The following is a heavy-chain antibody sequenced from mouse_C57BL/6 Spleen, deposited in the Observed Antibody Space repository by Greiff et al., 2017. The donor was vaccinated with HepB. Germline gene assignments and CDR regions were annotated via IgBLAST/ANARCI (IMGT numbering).Heavy chain of an antibody. D-gene: IGHD2-5*01. CDR1: GFSLTSYA. J-gene: IGHJ1*03. CDR2: IWTGGGT. V-gene: IGHV2-9-1*01. CDR3: ARSGSNYEDWYFDV. Sequence: VQLVESGPGLVAPSQSLSITCTVSGFSLTSYAISWVRQPPGKGLEWLGVIWTGGGTNYNSALKSRLSISKDNSKSQVFLKMNSLQTDDTARYYCARSGSNYEDWYFDVWGTGTTVTVSS.